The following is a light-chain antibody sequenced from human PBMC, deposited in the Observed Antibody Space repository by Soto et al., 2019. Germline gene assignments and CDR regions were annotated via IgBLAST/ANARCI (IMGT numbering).Light chain of an antibody. Sequence: QSALTQPPSASGYPGQSVTISCTGTSSDVGGYNYVSWYQQHPGKAPKVMIYEVRKRPSGVPARFSGSKSGNTASLTVSGLQVEDEADYYCSSYAGSNIVVFGGGTKLTVL. CDR2: EVR. J-gene: IGLJ2*01. CDR3: SSYAGSNIVV. CDR1: SSDVGGYNY. V-gene: IGLV2-8*01.